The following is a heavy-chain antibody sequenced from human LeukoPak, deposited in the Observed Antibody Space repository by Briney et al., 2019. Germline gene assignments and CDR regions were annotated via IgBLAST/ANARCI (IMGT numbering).Heavy chain of an antibody. CDR3: AKDKAPTYYYYGMDV. CDR1: GFTFSSYG. D-gene: IGHD4-17*01. Sequence: GGSLRLSCAASGFTFSSYGMHRVRQAPGKGLEWVAVISYDGSNKYYADSVKGRFTTSRDNSKNTLYLQMNSLRAEDTAVYYCAKDKAPTYYYYGMDVWGQGTTVTVSS. V-gene: IGHV3-30*18. J-gene: IGHJ6*02. CDR2: ISYDGSNK.